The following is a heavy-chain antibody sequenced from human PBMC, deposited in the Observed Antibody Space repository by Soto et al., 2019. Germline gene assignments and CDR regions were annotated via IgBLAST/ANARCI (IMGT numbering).Heavy chain of an antibody. V-gene: IGHV1-69*01. CDR2: TIPLFGTT. J-gene: IGHJ6*02. D-gene: IGHD3-10*01. Sequence: QVQLVQSGVEVKKPASSVRVSCKASGDTFKNSVISWVRQAPGQGLEWMGGTIPLFGTTDYAQKFQGRLTITTDESTTTAYMEVSRLTSEDTAVYYCVAELDFGKLSVVWGQGTTVIVSS. CDR3: VAELDFGKLSVV. CDR1: GDTFKNSV.